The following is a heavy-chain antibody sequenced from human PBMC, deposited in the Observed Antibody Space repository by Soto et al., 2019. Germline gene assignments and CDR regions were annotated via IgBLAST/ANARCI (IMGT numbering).Heavy chain of an antibody. CDR1: GYSFTSYW. V-gene: IGHV5-51*01. J-gene: IGHJ6*02. CDR3: ARPTYDFWNGYPPENYGMDV. Sequence: PGESLKISCKGSGYSFTSYWIGWVRQMPGKGLEWMGIIYPGDSDTRYSPSFQGQVTISADKSISTAYLQWSSLKASDTAMYYCARPTYDFWNGYPPENYGMDVWGQGTTVTVSS. D-gene: IGHD3-3*01. CDR2: IYPGDSDT.